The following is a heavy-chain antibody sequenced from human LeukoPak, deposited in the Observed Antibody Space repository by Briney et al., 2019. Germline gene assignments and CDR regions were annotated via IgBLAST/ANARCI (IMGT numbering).Heavy chain of an antibody. CDR2: ISGSGGST. Sequence: GGSLRLSCAASGFTFSSYAMSWVRQAPGKGLEWVSAISGSGGSTYYADSVKGRFTISRDNSKNTLYLQMNSLRAEDTAVYYCAKASEYYYDSSGYYYVYFDYWGRGTLVTVSS. CDR1: GFTFSSYA. J-gene: IGHJ4*02. D-gene: IGHD3-22*01. V-gene: IGHV3-23*01. CDR3: AKASEYYYDSSGYYYVYFDY.